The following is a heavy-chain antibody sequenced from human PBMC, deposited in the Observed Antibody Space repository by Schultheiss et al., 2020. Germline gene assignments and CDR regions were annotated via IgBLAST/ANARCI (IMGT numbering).Heavy chain of an antibody. V-gene: IGHV4-34*01. J-gene: IGHJ4*02. CDR2: INHSGST. D-gene: IGHD4-17*01. Sequence: SETLSLTCAVYGGSFSGYYWSWIRQPPGKGLEWIGEINHSGSTNYNPSLKSRVTISVDTSKNQFSLKLSSVTAADTAVYYCARTFYGDYGVYDYWGQGTLVNVSS. CDR1: GGSFSGYY. CDR3: ARTFYGDYGVYDY.